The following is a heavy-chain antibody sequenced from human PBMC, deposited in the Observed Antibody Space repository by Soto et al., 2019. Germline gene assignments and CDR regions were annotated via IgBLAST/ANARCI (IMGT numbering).Heavy chain of an antibody. CDR1: GGSISSYY. Sequence: PSETLSLTCTVSGGSISSYYWSWIRQPPGKGLEWIGSIYYSGSTYYNPSLKSRVTISVDTSKNQFSLKLSSVTAADTAVYYCARHKAGDIVVVVAATNWFDPWGQGTLVTVSS. D-gene: IGHD2-15*01. CDR3: ARHKAGDIVVVVAATNWFDP. CDR2: IYYSGST. V-gene: IGHV4-59*05. J-gene: IGHJ5*02.